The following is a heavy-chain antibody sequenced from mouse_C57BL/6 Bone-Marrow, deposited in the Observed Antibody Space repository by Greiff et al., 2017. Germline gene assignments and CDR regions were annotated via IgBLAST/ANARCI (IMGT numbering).Heavy chain of an antibody. J-gene: IGHJ3*01. Sequence: QVQLQQSGAELVRPGASVTLSCKASGYTFTDYEMHWVKQTPVHGLEWIGAIDPETGGTAYNQKFKGKAILTADKSSSTAYMELRSLTSEDSAVYDCAGMNSDYDCFAYWGQGTLVTVSA. CDR1: GYTFTDYE. CDR3: AGMNSDYDCFAY. D-gene: IGHD2-4*01. V-gene: IGHV1-15*01. CDR2: IDPETGGT.